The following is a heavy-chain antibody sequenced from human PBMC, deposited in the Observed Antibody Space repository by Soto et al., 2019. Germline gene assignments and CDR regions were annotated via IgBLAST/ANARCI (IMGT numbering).Heavy chain of an antibody. D-gene: IGHD2-8*02. CDR2: VYNSGGT. CDR1: ADSIDKYY. Sequence: ETLSLTCTVSADSIDKYYWNWIRQTPGKGLEWLGCVYNSGGTNYSPSLEGRLTISRDTSNNQFFLKLNSVTAADTAVYYCASVTGATVNYWGQGTLVTVSS. CDR3: ASVTGATVNY. V-gene: IGHV4-59*01. J-gene: IGHJ4*02.